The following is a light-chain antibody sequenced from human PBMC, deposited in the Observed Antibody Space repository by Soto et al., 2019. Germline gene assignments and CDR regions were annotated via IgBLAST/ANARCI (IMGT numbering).Light chain of an antibody. CDR3: QQYGSSASIT. CDR2: GAS. Sequence: EIVLTQSPGTLSLSPGERATLSCRASQSVSSSYLVWYQQKPGQAPRLLIYGASSRATGIPDRFSGSESGTDFTLTISRLEPEDFAMYYCQQYGSSASITFGQGTRLEIK. J-gene: IGKJ5*01. V-gene: IGKV3-20*01. CDR1: QSVSSSY.